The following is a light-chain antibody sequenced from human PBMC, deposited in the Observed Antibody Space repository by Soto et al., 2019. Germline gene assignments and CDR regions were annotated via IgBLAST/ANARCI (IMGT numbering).Light chain of an antibody. Sequence: EIVMTQSPATLSVSPAERATLSCRASQSVSSNLAWYQQKPGQAPRLLIYGASTRATGIPARFSGSGSGTEFTLTISSLQSEDFAVYYCQQYNNWLITFGQGTRLEI. CDR3: QQYNNWLIT. V-gene: IGKV3-15*01. J-gene: IGKJ5*01. CDR1: QSVSSN. CDR2: GAS.